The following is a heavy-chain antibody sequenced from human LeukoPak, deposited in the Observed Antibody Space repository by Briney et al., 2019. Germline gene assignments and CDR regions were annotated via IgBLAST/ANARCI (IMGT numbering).Heavy chain of an antibody. V-gene: IGHV1-69*13. CDR2: IIPIFGTA. CDR1: GGTFSSYA. J-gene: IGHJ6*02. D-gene: IGHD3-9*01. Sequence: SVKVSCKASGGTFSSYAISWVRQAPGQGLEWMGGIIPIFGTANYAQKFQGRVTITADESTSTAYMELSSLTSEDTAVYYCARSYYDILTGPYRPYYYYGMDVWGQGTTVTVSS. CDR3: ARSYYDILTGPYRPYYYYGMDV.